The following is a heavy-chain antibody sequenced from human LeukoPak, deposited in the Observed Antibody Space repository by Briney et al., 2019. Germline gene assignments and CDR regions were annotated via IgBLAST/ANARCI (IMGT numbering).Heavy chain of an antibody. D-gene: IGHD6-13*01. J-gene: IGHJ4*02. CDR1: GFTSIAYA. Sequence: GGSLRLSCVGSGFTSIAYALTWARQAPGKGLEWVSGISGGGVTTYYADSVKGRFTISRDNSKNTLYLQMNSLRADDTAIYFCAKGRCGDSSCWYFDSWAKGTRVTVSS. CDR2: ISGGGVTT. CDR3: AKGRCGDSSCWYFDS. V-gene: IGHV3-23*01.